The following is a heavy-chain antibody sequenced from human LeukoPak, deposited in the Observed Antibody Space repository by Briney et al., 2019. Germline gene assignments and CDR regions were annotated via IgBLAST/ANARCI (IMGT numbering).Heavy chain of an antibody. CDR2: VNLQGST. D-gene: IGHD6-6*01. V-gene: IGHV4-4*02. CDR1: GGSITSTNY. CDR3: ARLWDSSSSLDY. Sequence: SSETLSLTCGVSGGSITSTNYWTWVRQPPGKGLEWIGEVNLQGSTNYNPSLMGRVAISVDMSENHISLQLTSVTAADTAVYYCARLWDSSSSLDYWGQGTLVTVSS. J-gene: IGHJ4*02.